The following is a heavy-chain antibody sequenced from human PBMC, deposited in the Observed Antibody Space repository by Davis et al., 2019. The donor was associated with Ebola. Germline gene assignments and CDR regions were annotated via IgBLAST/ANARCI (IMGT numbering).Heavy chain of an antibody. D-gene: IGHD2-15*01. CDR2: IYHSGST. Sequence: PSETLSLTRAVSRGSISSGGYSRRWIRQPPGKGLEWIGYIYHSGSTYYNPSLKSRVTISVDRSKNQFSLKLSSVTTADTAVYYCARGNIPNCSWFDPWGQGTLVTVSS. CDR1: RGSISSGGYS. CDR3: ARGNIPNCSWFDP. V-gene: IGHV4-30-2*01. J-gene: IGHJ5*02.